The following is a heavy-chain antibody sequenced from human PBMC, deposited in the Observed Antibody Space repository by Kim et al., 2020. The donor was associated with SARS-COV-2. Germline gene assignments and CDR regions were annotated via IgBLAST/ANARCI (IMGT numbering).Heavy chain of an antibody. CDR2: INHSGST. V-gene: IGHV4-34*01. D-gene: IGHD1-26*01. CDR3: ARGVGANYYYYYGMDG. Sequence: SETLSLTCAVYGGSFSGYYWSWIRQPPGKGLEWIGEINHSGSTNYNPSLKSRVTISVDTSKNQFSLKLSSVTAADTAVYYCARGVGANYYYYYGMDGWGQGTTVTVSS. J-gene: IGHJ6*02. CDR1: GGSFSGYY.